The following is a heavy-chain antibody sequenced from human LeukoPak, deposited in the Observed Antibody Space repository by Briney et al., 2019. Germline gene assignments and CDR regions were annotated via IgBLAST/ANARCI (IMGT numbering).Heavy chain of an antibody. V-gene: IGHV3-9*01. J-gene: IGHJ3*02. D-gene: IGHD3-22*01. CDR2: ISWNSGSI. Sequence: GRSLRLSCAASGFTFDDYAMHWVRQAPGKGLEWVSGISWNSGSIGYADSVKGRFTIYRDNAKNSLYLQMNSLRAEDTALYYCAKASHTPPYYYDSSGYYPGGLDIWGQGTMVTVSS. CDR1: GFTFDDYA. CDR3: AKASHTPPYYYDSSGYYPGGLDI.